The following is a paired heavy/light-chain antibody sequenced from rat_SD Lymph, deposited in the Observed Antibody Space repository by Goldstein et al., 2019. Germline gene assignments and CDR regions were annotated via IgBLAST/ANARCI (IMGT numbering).Light chain of an antibody. Sequence: NTVMTQSPTSMFISVGDRVTMNCKASQNVGTNVDWYQQKTGQSPKLLIYGASNRYTGVPDRFTGSGSGTDFTLTISNMQAEDLAVYYCLQYNYNPTFGGGTKLELK. CDR3: LQYNYNPT. J-gene: IGKJ1*01. CDR2: GAS. V-gene: IGKV6S11*01. CDR1: QNVGTN.
Heavy chain of an antibody. CDR3: ARRYGGSADY. Sequence: EVQLVESGGGLVQPGRSLKLSCVASGFTFSNYGMNWIRQAPGKGLEWVAYISSGSSYIYYAETVKGRFTISRDNAKNTLYLQMTSLRSEDTALYYCARRYGGSADYWGQGVMVTVSS. D-gene: IGHD1-11*01. CDR2: ISSGSSYI. CDR1: GFTFSNYG. J-gene: IGHJ2*01. V-gene: IGHV5-34*01.